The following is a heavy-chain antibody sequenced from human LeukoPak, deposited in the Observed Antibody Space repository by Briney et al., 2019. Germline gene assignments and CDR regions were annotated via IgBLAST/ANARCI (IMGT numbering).Heavy chain of an antibody. D-gene: IGHD3-10*01. CDR2: IIPIFGTA. V-gene: IGHV1-69*06. CDR3: ARDTYYYGSGSYTRNFDY. J-gene: IGHJ4*02. CDR1: GGTFSSYA. Sequence: SVKVSCKASGGTFSSYAISWVRQAPGQGLEWMGGIIPIFGTANYAQKFQGRVTITADKSTSTAYMELSSLRSEDTAVYYCARDTYYYGSGSYTRNFDYWGQGALVAVSS.